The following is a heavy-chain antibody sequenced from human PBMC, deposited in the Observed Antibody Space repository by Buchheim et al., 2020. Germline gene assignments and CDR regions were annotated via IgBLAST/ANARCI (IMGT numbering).Heavy chain of an antibody. CDR3: ARGNYYGSGSYDY. CDR2: IYYSGNT. J-gene: IGHJ4*02. D-gene: IGHD3-10*01. CDR1: GASISTYS. V-gene: IGHV4-59*01. Sequence: QVQLQESGPGLVKPSETLSLTCTASGASISTYSWSWIRQPPGKGLEWIGYIYYSGNTHYNPSLKSRVSISIHTSKNQFSLRLTSVTAADTAVYYCARGNYYGSGSYDYWGQGTL.